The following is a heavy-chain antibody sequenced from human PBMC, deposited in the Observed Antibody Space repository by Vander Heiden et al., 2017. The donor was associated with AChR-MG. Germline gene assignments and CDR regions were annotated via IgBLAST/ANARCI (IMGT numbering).Heavy chain of an antibody. V-gene: IGHV4-39*01. D-gene: IGHD5-18*01. CDR2: IYYSGST. CDR1: GGSISSSSHY. CDR3: ARQRVLGYIKDAFDI. Sequence: QLQLQEPGPGLVKLSETLSLTCTVSGGSISSSSHYWGWIRQPPGKGLEWIGTIYYSGSTHYSPSLKSRVTISVDTSKNQFSLKLTSVTAADTAVYYCARQRVLGYIKDAFDIWGQGTLVTVSS. J-gene: IGHJ3*02.